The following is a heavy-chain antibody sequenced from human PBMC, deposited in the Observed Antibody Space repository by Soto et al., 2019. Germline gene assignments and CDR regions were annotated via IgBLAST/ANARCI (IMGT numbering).Heavy chain of an antibody. CDR1: GYTFSSYW. CDR2: INGDGTYT. Sequence: EVQLVESGGDLVQPGGSLRLSCAGSGYTFSSYWMYWVRQAAGKGLVWVSRINGDGTYTSYADSVKGRFTMSRENAKNTLYLQMSGLTVGDPAVYYCARALDSMLATAYWGQGTMVTVSS. J-gene: IGHJ4*02. D-gene: IGHD2-21*02. CDR3: ARALDSMLATAY. V-gene: IGHV3-74*01.